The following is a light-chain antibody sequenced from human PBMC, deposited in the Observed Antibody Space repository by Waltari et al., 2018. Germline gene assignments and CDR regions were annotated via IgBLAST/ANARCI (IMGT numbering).Light chain of an antibody. CDR3: QDYGSAPYS. Sequence: DIRMTQSPPSLSAFVGDRVTINCRASHGITNYLAWYQQKPGKGPELLIYGASTLQSGVPSRFSGSGSGTDVTLTISSLQPEDVGSYYCQDYGSAPYSFGPGTKVEI. CDR2: GAS. V-gene: IGKV1-27*01. J-gene: IGKJ2*03. CDR1: HGITNY.